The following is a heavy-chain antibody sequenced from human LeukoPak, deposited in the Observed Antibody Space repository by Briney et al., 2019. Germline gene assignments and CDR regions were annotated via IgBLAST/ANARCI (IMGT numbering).Heavy chain of an antibody. CDR2: ISHTGLT. D-gene: IGHD1-1*01. V-gene: IGHV4-34*01. CDR3: ARVPDITARPCDT. J-gene: IGHJ5*02. CDR1: GGSFSGYY. Sequence: SGTLSLTCAVYGGSFSGYYWTLIRQTPGRGLEWIGEISHTGLTGSNPSLKSRVTIFVDSSKKQFSLRMTSVTAADTGVYYCARVPDITARPCDTWGPGTLVTVSS.